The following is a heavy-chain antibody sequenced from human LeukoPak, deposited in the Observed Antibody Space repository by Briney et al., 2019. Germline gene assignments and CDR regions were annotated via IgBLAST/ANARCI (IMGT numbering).Heavy chain of an antibody. CDR1: GYTFTSYG. J-gene: IGHJ5*02. D-gene: IGHD3-10*01. Sequence: GASVKVSCKASGYTFTSYGISWVRQAPGQGLEWMGWISAYNGNTNYAQKLQGRVTMTTDTSTSTAYMELRSLRSDDTAVYYCARAKRTVRGAIIFLNWFDPWGQGTLVTVSS. V-gene: IGHV1-18*01. CDR2: ISAYNGNT. CDR3: ARAKRTVRGAIIFLNWFDP.